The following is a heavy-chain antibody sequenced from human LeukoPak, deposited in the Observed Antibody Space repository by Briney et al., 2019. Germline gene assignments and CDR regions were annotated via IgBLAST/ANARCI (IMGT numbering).Heavy chain of an antibody. CDR1: GYTFTSYY. CDR2: INPSGGST. D-gene: IGHD4/OR15-4a*01. Sequence: ASVKVSCKASGYTFTSYYMHWVRQAPGQGLEWMGIINPSGGSTSYAQKFQGRVTMTRDPSTSTVFMELSSLRSDDTAVYYCARDPRGAKYYFDYWGQGTLVTVSS. J-gene: IGHJ4*01. CDR3: ARDPRGAKYYFDY. V-gene: IGHV1-46*01.